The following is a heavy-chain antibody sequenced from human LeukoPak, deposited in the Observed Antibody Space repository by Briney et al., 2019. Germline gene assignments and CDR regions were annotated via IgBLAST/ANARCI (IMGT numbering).Heavy chain of an antibody. CDR2: IKQDGSED. CDR1: GFSFSSYW. Sequence: GGSLRLSCAASGFSFSSYWMSWVRQAPGKGLDWVASIKQDGSEDYYVDSVKVRFTTSRDNAKNSLYLQMNSLRAEDAAMYYCAREVHSNYDYWGQGTLVTVSS. J-gene: IGHJ4*02. CDR3: AREVHSNYDY. V-gene: IGHV3-7*01. D-gene: IGHD4-11*01.